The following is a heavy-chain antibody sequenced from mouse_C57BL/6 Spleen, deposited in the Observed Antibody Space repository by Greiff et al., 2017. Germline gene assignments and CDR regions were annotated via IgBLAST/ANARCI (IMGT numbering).Heavy chain of an antibody. D-gene: IGHD1-1*01. CDR1: GYSFTDYN. V-gene: IGHV1-39*01. J-gene: IGHJ4*01. CDR2: INPNYGTT. CDR3: ARDFLLLRSYAMDY. Sequence: VHVKQSGPELVKPGASVKISCKASGYSFTDYNMNWVKQSNGKSLEWIGVINPNYGTTSYNQKFKGKATLTVDQSSSTAYMQLNSLTSEDSAVYYCARDFLLLRSYAMDYWGQGTSVTVSS.